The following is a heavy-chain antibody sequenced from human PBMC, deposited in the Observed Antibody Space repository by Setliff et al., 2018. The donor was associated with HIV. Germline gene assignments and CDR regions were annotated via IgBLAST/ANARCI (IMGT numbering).Heavy chain of an antibody. D-gene: IGHD6-19*01. V-gene: IGHV4-59*01. J-gene: IGHJ4*02. Sequence: PSETLSLTCTVSGGSISSYYWSWTRQPPGKGLEWIGYIYYSGSTNYNPSLKSRVTISVDTSKNQFSLKLSSVTAADTAVYYCAREDSSGRIDYWGQGTLVTVSS. CDR2: IYYSGST. CDR3: AREDSSGRIDY. CDR1: GGSISSYY.